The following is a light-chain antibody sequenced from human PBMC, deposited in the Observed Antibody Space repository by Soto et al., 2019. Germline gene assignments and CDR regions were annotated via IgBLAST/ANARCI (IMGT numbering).Light chain of an antibody. V-gene: IGLV2-23*01. CDR3: CSYAGSSTLGV. Sequence: QSALTQPASVSGSPGQSITISCTGTSSDVGSYNLVCWYQQQPGKAPKLMIYEGSKRPSGVSNRFSGSKSGNTASLTISGLQAEDEAYYYCCSYAGSSTLGVFGGGTKLTVL. CDR1: SSDVGSYNL. CDR2: EGS. J-gene: IGLJ2*01.